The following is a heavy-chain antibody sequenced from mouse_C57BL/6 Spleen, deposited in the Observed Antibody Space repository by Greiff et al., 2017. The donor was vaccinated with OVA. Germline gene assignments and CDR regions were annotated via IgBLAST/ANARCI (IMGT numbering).Heavy chain of an antibody. CDR1: GFTFSSYA. CDR3: ARGSKLSYFDY. J-gene: IGHJ2*01. Sequence: EVQLVESGGGLVKPGGSLKLSCAASGFTFSSYAMSWVRQTPEKRLEWVATISDGGSYTYYPDNVKGRFTISRDNAKNNLYLQMSHLKSEDTAMYYCARGSKLSYFDYWGQGTTLTVSS. V-gene: IGHV5-4*01. CDR2: ISDGGSYT.